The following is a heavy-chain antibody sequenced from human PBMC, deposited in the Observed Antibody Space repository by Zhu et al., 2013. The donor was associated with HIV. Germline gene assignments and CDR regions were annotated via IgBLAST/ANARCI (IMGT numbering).Heavy chain of an antibody. D-gene: IGHD3-10*01. Sequence: QVQLVQSGAEVKKPGASVKVSCKASGYTFATYAMHWVRQAPGQGLEWMGWISANNGNTNYAQKVQGRVTMTTDTSTSTAYMELRSLRSDDTAVYYCVRSWRNYYNYFDYWGQGTLVTVSS. CDR3: VRSWRNYYNYFDY. J-gene: IGHJ4*02. CDR2: ISANNGNT. V-gene: IGHV1-18*01. CDR1: GYTFATYA.